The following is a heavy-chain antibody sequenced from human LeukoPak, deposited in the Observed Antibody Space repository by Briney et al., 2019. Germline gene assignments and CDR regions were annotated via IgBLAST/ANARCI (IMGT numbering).Heavy chain of an antibody. D-gene: IGHD6-19*01. CDR2: INPNSGGT. J-gene: IGHJ4*02. CDR1: GYTFTGYY. Sequence: ASVKVSCKASGYTFTGYYMHWVRQAPGQGLEWMGWINPNSGGTNYVQKFQGRVTMTRDTSISTAYMELSRLRSDDTAVYYCARVGLAVAGDYWGQGTLVTVSS. CDR3: ARVGLAVAGDY. V-gene: IGHV1-2*02.